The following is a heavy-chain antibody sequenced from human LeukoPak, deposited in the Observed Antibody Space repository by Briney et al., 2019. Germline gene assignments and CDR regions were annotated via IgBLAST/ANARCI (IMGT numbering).Heavy chain of an antibody. CDR2: ISSSGSTI. J-gene: IGHJ4*02. V-gene: IGHV3-11*01. D-gene: IGHD3-3*01. CDR3: AREPIFGVSAGYFDY. Sequence: PGGSLRLSCAASGFTFSDYYMSWIRQAPGKGLEWVSYISSSGSTIYYADSVKGRFTISRDNAKNSLYLQMNSLRAEDTAVYYCAREPIFGVSAGYFDYWGQGTLVTVSS. CDR1: GFTFSDYY.